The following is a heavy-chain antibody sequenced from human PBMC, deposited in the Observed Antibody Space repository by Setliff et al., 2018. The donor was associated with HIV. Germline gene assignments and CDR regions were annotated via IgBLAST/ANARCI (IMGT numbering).Heavy chain of an antibody. CDR1: GFTFSNYE. D-gene: IGHD6-19*01. CDR2: ISSSGTTI. J-gene: IGHJ4*02. Sequence: GGSLRLSCAASGFTFSNYEMNWVRQAPGKGLEWVSYISSSGTTIYYADSVKGRFTISRDNSKNTLYLQMNSLRAEDTAVYYCAKERSSGWPFDYWGQGTLVTVSS. V-gene: IGHV3-48*03. CDR3: AKERSSGWPFDY.